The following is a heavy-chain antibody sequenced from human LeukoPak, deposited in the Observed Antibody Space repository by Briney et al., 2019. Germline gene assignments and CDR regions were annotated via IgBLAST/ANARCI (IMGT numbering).Heavy chain of an antibody. CDR1: GFTFDDYA. CDR3: AETYSSSWLDH. CDR2: ISWDGGST. D-gene: IGHD6-13*01. V-gene: IGHV3-43*01. Sequence: GGSLRLSCAASGFTFDDYAMHWVRQAPGKGLEWVSLISWDGGSTYYADSVKGRFTISRDNSKNSLYLQMNSLRTEDTALYYCAETYSSSWLDHWGQGTLVSVSS. J-gene: IGHJ4*02.